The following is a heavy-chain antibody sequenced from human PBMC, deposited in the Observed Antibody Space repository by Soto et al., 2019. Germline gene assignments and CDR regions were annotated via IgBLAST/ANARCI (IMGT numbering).Heavy chain of an antibody. J-gene: IGHJ5*02. D-gene: IGHD2-2*02. CDR3: ARDTIVVVPAAIGDWFDP. Sequence: ASVKVSCKASGYTFTSYGISWVRQAPGQGLEWMGWISAYNGNTNYAQKLQGRVTMTTDTSTSTAYMELRSLRSDDTAVYYCARDTIVVVPAAIGDWFDPWGQGTLVNVSS. V-gene: IGHV1-18*01. CDR2: ISAYNGNT. CDR1: GYTFTSYG.